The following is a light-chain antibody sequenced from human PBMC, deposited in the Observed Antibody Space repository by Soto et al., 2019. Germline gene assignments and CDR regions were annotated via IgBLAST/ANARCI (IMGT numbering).Light chain of an antibody. V-gene: IGKV1-12*01. CDR1: QGISSW. J-gene: IGKJ4*01. CDR3: LQADTFPPA. Sequence: DIQMTQSPSSVSASVGDRVTITCRASQGISSWVAWYQQKPGKAPNLLIYAASSLQSGVPSRFSGSGSGTEFTRTISSLQPEDFATYYCLQADTFPPAFGGGTKVEIK. CDR2: AAS.